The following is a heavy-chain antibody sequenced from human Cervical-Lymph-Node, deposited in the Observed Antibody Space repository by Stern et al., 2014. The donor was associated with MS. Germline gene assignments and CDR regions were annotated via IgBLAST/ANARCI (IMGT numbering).Heavy chain of an antibody. V-gene: IGHV4-59*01. CDR3: ARGDGDYDAYYGMDV. Sequence: QLQLQESGPGLVKPSETLSLTCTVSGGSISSYYWSWIRQPPGKGLEWIGDIYYSGSTNYNPSLKSRVTISVDTTKNQFSLKLSSVTAADTAVYYCARGDGDYDAYYGMDVWGQGTTVTVSS. CDR2: IYYSGST. CDR1: GGSISSYY. J-gene: IGHJ6*02. D-gene: IGHD4-17*01.